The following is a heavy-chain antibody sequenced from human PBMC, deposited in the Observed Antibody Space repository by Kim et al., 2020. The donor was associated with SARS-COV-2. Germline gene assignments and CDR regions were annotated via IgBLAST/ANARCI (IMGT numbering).Heavy chain of an antibody. CDR3: ARDSYTNSWDYFDY. Sequence: YADSVKGRFTSSRANAKNSLYLQMNSLRAEDTAVYYCARDSYTNSWDYFDYWGQGTLVTVSS. V-gene: IGHV3-11*01. J-gene: IGHJ4*02. D-gene: IGHD6-13*01.